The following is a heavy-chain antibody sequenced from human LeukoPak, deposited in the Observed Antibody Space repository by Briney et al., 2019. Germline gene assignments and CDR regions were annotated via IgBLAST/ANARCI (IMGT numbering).Heavy chain of an antibody. CDR1: GFTFSSYG. D-gene: IGHD6-13*01. V-gene: IGHV3-30*02. J-gene: IGHJ4*02. CDR2: IRYDGSNK. Sequence: QAGGSLRLSCAASGFTFSSYGMHWVRQAPGKGLEWVAFIRYDGSNKYYADSVKGRFTISRDNSKNTLYLQMNSLRAEDTAVYYCARGRAAGTKPIYYFDYWGQGTLVTVSS. CDR3: ARGRAAGTKPIYYFDY.